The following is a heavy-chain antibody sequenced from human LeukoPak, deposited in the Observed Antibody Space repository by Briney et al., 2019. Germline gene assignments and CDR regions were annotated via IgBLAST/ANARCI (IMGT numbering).Heavy chain of an antibody. V-gene: IGHV4-34*01. CDR3: ARVHFFVVAPYYYYMDV. J-gene: IGHJ6*03. CDR1: GGSFSGYY. Sequence: PSETLSLTCAVYGGSFSGYYWSWIRQPPGKGPEWIGEINHSGSTNYNPSLKSRVTISVDTSKNQFSLKLSSVTAADTAVYYCARVHFFVVAPYYYYMDVWGKGTTVTVSS. CDR2: INHSGST. D-gene: IGHD3-3*01.